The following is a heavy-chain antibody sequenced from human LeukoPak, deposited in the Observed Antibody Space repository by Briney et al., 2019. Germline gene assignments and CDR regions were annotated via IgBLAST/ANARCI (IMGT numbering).Heavy chain of an antibody. CDR3: ARAGGYQSFDY. D-gene: IGHD5-12*01. CDR1: GFTFSTYS. Sequence: GGSLRLSCAASGFTFSTYSMSWVRQAPGKGLEWVSSVSSGSSYIYYADSVKGRFTISRDNAKNSLYLQMNSLRAEDTAVYYCARAGGYQSFDYWGQGTLVTVSS. CDR2: VSSGSSYI. V-gene: IGHV3-21*01. J-gene: IGHJ4*02.